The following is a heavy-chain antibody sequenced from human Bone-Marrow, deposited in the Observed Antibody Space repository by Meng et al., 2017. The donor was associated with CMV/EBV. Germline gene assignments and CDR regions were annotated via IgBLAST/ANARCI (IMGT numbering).Heavy chain of an antibody. CDR2: IYHSGST. CDR1: GGSISSGYY. CDR3: ALYDFWSGYYT. J-gene: IGHJ4*02. Sequence: GSLRLSCTVSGGSISSGYYWGWIRQPPGKGLEWIGSIYHSGSTYYNPSLKSRVTISVDTSKNQFSLKLSSVTAADTAVYYCALYDFWSGYYTWGQGTLVTVSS. D-gene: IGHD3-3*01. V-gene: IGHV4-38-2*02.